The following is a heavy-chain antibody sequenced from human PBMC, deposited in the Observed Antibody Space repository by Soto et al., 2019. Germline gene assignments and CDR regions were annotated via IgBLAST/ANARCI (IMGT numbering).Heavy chain of an antibody. Sequence: TLCPTGPVSGASINNHPYFWGWIRQHPEKGLEWIGYIYSSGTTYFNPSLLSRVGMSLDTSGNRFSLRLTSVTAADTAVYYCARAADYGDTVREYFFDFWGQGALVTVYS. CDR2: IYSSGTT. CDR1: GASINNHPYF. V-gene: IGHV4-31*03. J-gene: IGHJ4*01. D-gene: IGHD4-17*01. CDR3: ARAADYGDTVREYFFDF.